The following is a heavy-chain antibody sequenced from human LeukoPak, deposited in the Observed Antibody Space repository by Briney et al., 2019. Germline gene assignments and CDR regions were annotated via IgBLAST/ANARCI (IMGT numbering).Heavy chain of an antibody. D-gene: IGHD6-19*01. CDR3: ANAVAEANWFDP. Sequence: PSETLSLTCTVSGGSISSSSYYWGWIRQPPGKGLEWIGSIYYSGSTYYNPSLKSRVTISVDTSRNQFSLKLSSVTAADTAVYYCANAVAEANWFDPWGQGTLVTVSS. J-gene: IGHJ5*02. CDR1: GGSISSSSYY. V-gene: IGHV4-39*01. CDR2: IYYSGST.